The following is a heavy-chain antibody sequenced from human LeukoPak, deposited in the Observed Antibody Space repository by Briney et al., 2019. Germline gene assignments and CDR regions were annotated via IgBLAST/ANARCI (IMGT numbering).Heavy chain of an antibody. CDR3: AKVRTQYRLDAFDI. V-gene: IGHV3-21*04. Sequence: GSLRLSCAASGFTFSSYSMSWVRQAPGKGLEWVSSISSSSSYIYYADSVKGRFTISRDNAKNSLYLQMNSLRAEDTAVYYCAKVRTQYRLDAFDIWGQGTMVTVSS. CDR2: ISSSSSYI. D-gene: IGHD1-14*01. CDR1: GFTFSSYS. J-gene: IGHJ3*02.